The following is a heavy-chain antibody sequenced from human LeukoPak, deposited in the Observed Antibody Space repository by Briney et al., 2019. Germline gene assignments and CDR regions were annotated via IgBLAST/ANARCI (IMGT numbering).Heavy chain of an antibody. J-gene: IGHJ4*02. D-gene: IGHD1-26*01. CDR3: ARDTSEGATIDY. CDR1: GGSISSGSYY. Sequence: SQTLSLTCTVSGGSISSGSYYLSWIRQPAGKGLEWIGRIYTSGSTNYNRSLKSRVTISVDTSKNQFSLKLSSVNAADTAVYYCARDTSEGATIDYWGQGTLVTVSS. V-gene: IGHV4-61*02. CDR2: IYTSGST.